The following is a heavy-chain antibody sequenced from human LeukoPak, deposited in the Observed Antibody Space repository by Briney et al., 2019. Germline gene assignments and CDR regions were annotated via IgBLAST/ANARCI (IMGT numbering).Heavy chain of an antibody. V-gene: IGHV3-53*01. CDR1: GFTVITND. D-gene: IGHD1-14*01. J-gene: IGHJ4*02. CDR3: ARGVEPLAANTLAY. Sequence: GGSLTLPCAASGFTVITNDMTWVRQAPGKGLEWVSVLYSDGNTKYVDSVQGRFTISRDNSKNTLYLEMNSLSPDDTAVYYCARGVEPLAANTLAYWGQGTLVTVSS. CDR2: LYSDGNT.